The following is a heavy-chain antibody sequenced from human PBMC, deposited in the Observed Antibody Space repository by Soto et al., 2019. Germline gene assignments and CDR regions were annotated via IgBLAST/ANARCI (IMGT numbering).Heavy chain of an antibody. CDR1: GGSISRSSYY. J-gene: IGHJ3*02. Sequence: PSETLSLTCTVSGGSISRSSYYRGLIRQPPGKGLEWIGSIYYSGSTYYNPSLKSRVTISVDTSKNQFSLKLSSVTAADTAVYYCARQWLVTDAFDIWGQGTMVTVSS. CDR2: IYYSGST. CDR3: ARQWLVTDAFDI. D-gene: IGHD6-19*01. V-gene: IGHV4-39*01.